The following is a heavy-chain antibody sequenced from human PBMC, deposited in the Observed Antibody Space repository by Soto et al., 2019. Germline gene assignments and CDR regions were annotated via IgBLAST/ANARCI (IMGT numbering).Heavy chain of an antibody. V-gene: IGHV3-30*10. J-gene: IGHJ4*02. CDR2: ISYDGFNK. CDR3: AGVEDEGGSYCD. Sequence: QVHLVESGGGVVHTGRSLRLSCAASGFTFNTYAMHWVRQAPGKGLEWVAVISYDGFNKYYTDSVKGRFTISRDNSKNTLYLQMNSLKPEDSAVYYCAGVEDEGGSYCDWGQGTLVTVSS. CDR1: GFTFNTYA. D-gene: IGHD1-26*01.